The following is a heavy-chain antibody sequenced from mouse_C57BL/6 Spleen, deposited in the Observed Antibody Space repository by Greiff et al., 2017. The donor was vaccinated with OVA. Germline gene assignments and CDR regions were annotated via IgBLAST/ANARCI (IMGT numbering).Heavy chain of an antibody. J-gene: IGHJ3*01. V-gene: IGHV1-26*01. Sequence: EVQLQQSGPELVKPGASVKISCKASGYTFTDYYMNWVKQSHGKSLEWIGDINPNNGGTSYNQKFKGKATLTVDKSSSTAYIELRSLTSEDSAVYYCARGATVVDAWFAYWGQGTLVTVSA. CDR2: INPNNGGT. CDR1: GYTFTDYY. CDR3: ARGATVVDAWFAY. D-gene: IGHD1-1*01.